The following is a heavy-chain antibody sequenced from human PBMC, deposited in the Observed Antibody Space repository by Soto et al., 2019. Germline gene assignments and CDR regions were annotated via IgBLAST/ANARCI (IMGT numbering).Heavy chain of an antibody. CDR2: IIPIFGTA. J-gene: IGHJ5*02. CDR1: GYTFTGYY. D-gene: IGHD6-6*01. V-gene: IGHV1-69*13. Sequence: SVNVSCKASGYTFTGYYMHWVRQAPGQGLEWMGGIIPIFGTANYAQKFQGRVTITADESTSTAYMELSSLRSEDTAVYYCASETIAARPVGWFGPWGQGTLV. CDR3: ASETIAARPVGWFGP.